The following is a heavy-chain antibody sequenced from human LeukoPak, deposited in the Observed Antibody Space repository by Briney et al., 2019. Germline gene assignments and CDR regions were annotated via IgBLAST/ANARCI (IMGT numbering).Heavy chain of an antibody. CDR1: GGSFSGYY. D-gene: IGHD3-10*01. CDR2: INHSGST. CDR3: ARQDRAMVRGVLFDY. J-gene: IGHJ4*02. V-gene: IGHV4-34*01. Sequence: SETLSLTCAVYGGSFSGYYWSWIRQPPGKGLEWSGEINHSGSTNDNPSLKSRVTISVDTSKNQFFLKLSSVTAPDTAVYYCARQDRAMVRGVLFDYWGQGTLVTVSS.